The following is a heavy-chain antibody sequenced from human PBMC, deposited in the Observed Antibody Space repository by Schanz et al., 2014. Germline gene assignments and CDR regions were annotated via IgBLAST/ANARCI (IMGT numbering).Heavy chain of an antibody. CDR1: GYTFTSHG. V-gene: IGHV1-18*01. D-gene: IGHD5-18*01. CDR3: TRGGYSYALSAFDI. J-gene: IGHJ3*02. CDR2: ITAYNGDT. Sequence: QGQLVQSGAEVKKPGASLKVSCKASGYTFTSHGISWVRQAPGQGLEWMGWITAYNGDTNYALKLQGRVTMTTDTSTGTAYMELRSLRSDDTALYYCTRGGYSYALSAFDIWGQGTMVTVSS.